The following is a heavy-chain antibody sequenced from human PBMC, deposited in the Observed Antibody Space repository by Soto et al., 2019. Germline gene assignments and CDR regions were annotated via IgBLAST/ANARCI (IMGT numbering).Heavy chain of an antibody. D-gene: IGHD3-10*01. CDR1: GYTFTDYY. CDR2: ISAYNGNT. V-gene: IGHV1-18*04. CDR3: ARELLWFGEYTPPDYYYYGMDV. Sequence: ASVKVSCKASGYTFTDYYMHWVRQAPGQGLEWMGWISAYNGNTNYAQKLQGRVTMTTDTSTSTAYMELRSLRSDDTAVYYCARELLWFGEYTPPDYYYYGMDVWGQGTTVTVSS. J-gene: IGHJ6*02.